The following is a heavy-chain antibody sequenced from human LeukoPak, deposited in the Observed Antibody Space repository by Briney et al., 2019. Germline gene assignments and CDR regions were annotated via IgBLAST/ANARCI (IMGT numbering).Heavy chain of an antibody. D-gene: IGHD2/OR15-2a*01. V-gene: IGHV4-61*08. CDR3: ARSMGVREGFAY. J-gene: IGHJ4*02. CDR2: IYYSGST. Sequence: PSETLSLTCAVSGGSISSGAYSWTWIRQPPGKGLEWVGYIYYSGSTNYNPSLKSRVTISVDTSKNQFSLKLSSVTAADTAVYYCARSMGVREGFAYWGQGTLVTVSS. CDR1: GGSISSGAYS.